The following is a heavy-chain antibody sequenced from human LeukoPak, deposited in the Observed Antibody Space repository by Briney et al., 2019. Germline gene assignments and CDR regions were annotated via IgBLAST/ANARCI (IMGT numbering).Heavy chain of an antibody. J-gene: IGHJ4*02. D-gene: IGHD5-18*01. V-gene: IGHV3-23*01. Sequence: GGSLRLSCAASGFTFSSYAMSWVRQAPGKGLEWASAISGSGGSTYYADSVKGRFTISRDNSKNTLYPQMNSLRAEDTAVYYCATRGYSYGWSDWGQGTLVTVSS. CDR1: GFTFSSYA. CDR3: ATRGYSYGWSD. CDR2: ISGSGGST.